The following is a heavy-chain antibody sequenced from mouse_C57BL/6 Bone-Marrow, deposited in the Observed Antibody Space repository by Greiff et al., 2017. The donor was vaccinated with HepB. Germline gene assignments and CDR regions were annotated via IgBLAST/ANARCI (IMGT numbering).Heavy chain of an antibody. V-gene: IGHV1-54*01. J-gene: IGHJ3*01. Sequence: QVQLQQSGAELVRPGTSVKVSCKASGYAFTNYVIEWVKQRHGQGLEWIGVINPGSGGTNYNEKFKGKATLTADKSSSTAYMQLSSLTSEDSAVYFCAGMVLGAWGQVTLVTVSA. CDR1: GYAFTNYV. CDR3: AGMVLGA. D-gene: IGHD2-1*01. CDR2: INPGSGGT.